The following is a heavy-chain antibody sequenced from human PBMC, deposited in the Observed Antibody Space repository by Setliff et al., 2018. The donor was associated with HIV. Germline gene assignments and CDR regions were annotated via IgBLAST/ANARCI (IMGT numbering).Heavy chain of an antibody. CDR1: GGSISSDSYY. J-gene: IGHJ3*02. D-gene: IGHD6-6*01. V-gene: IGHV4-39*07. CDR2: MHYSGTT. Sequence: KTSETLSLTCTVSGGSISSDSYYWSWIRQPAGKGLEWIGSMHYSGTTYYNLSLKSRATISVDTSKNQFSLNLRSVTAADTAVYYCARGQPRSAFDIWGQGTMVTVSS. CDR3: ARGQPRSAFDI.